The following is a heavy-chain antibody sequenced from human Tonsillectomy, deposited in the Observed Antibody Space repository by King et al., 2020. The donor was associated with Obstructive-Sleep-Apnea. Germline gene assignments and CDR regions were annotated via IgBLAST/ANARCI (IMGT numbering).Heavy chain of an antibody. Sequence: TLKESGPTLVKPTQTLTLTCTFSGFSLSTSGGGGGWIRQPPGKALELLALIYFDDDKRYSPSLKSRLTITKEHSKNQVVLTVPNMDPVDTATYYCAHREGATEYFQHWGQGTLVTVSS. D-gene: IGHD3-16*01. V-gene: IGHV2-5*02. CDR3: AHREGATEYFQH. J-gene: IGHJ1*01. CDR1: GFSLSTSGGG. CDR2: IYFDDDK.